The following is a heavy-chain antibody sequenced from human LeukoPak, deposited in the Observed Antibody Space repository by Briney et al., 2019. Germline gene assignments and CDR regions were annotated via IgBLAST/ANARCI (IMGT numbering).Heavy chain of an antibody. Sequence: GGSLRLSCAGSGFTFSAYAMNWVRQAPGKGLEWVSSISSSSSYIYYADSVKGRFTISRDNAKNSLYLQMNSLRAEDTAVYYCARDLRSSIAVAGHYYYYGMDVWGQGTTVTVSS. CDR3: ARDLRSSIAVAGHYYYYGMDV. CDR2: ISSSSSYI. J-gene: IGHJ6*02. D-gene: IGHD6-19*01. CDR1: GFTFSAYA. V-gene: IGHV3-21*01.